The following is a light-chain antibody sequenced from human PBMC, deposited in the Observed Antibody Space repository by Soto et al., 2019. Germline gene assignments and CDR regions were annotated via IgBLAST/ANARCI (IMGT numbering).Light chain of an antibody. Sequence: QSVLTQPRSVSGSPGQSVTISCTGTNGDIANYNFVSWYQQHPGKAPKVMIYDVSKRPSGVPDRFSDSKSGNTASLTISGLQAEDEADYYCCSYPGSHTWVFGGGTKLTVL. V-gene: IGLV2-11*01. J-gene: IGLJ3*02. CDR1: NGDIANYNF. CDR2: DVS. CDR3: CSYPGSHTWV.